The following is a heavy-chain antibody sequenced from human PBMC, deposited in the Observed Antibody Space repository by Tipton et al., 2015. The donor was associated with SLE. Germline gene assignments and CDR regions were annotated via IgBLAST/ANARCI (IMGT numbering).Heavy chain of an antibody. Sequence: PGLVKPSETLSLTCTVSGDSVSTNYWNWIRQPPGKGLEWIGSFYNSGNTYYNPSLKSRLTISVDTSKNQFSLKLTSVTAADTAVYYCARHDTNYGRNWFDPWGQGTLVTVSS. CDR2: FYNSGNT. CDR3: ARHDTNYGRNWFDP. V-gene: IGHV4-59*04. J-gene: IGHJ5*02. D-gene: IGHD2-8*01. CDR1: GDSVSTNY.